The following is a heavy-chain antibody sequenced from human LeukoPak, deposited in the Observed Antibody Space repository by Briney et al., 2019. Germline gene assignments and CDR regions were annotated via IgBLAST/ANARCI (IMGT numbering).Heavy chain of an antibody. CDR3: AKFNGEYGMDV. CDR2: IKEDGTEQ. Sequence: GGSLRLSCAASGFIFSNYWMSWVRQAPGKGLEWVANIKEDGTEQYYVDSVKGRITISRDNAKNSLYLQMNSLRAEDTAVYYCAKFNGEYGMDVWGQGTTVTVSS. D-gene: IGHD3-10*01. CDR1: GFIFSNYW. V-gene: IGHV3-7*03. J-gene: IGHJ6*02.